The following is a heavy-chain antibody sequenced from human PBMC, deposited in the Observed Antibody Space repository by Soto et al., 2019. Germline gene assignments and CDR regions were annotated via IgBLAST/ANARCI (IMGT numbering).Heavy chain of an antibody. CDR1: GFTCSRYW. Sequence: EVQLVESGGGLVQPGGSLRLSCAASGFTCSRYWMHWVRQAPGEGLMWVSRINSDGSMTSYADSVKGRFTISRDNAKNTVYLHMNSLRAEDTARYYCATWHEREHAYDVWGQGTTVTVSS. CDR2: INSDGSMT. CDR3: ATWHEREHAYDV. V-gene: IGHV3-74*01. J-gene: IGHJ3*01. D-gene: IGHD1-1*01.